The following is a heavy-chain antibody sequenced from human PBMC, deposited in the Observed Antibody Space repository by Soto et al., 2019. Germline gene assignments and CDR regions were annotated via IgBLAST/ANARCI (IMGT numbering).Heavy chain of an antibody. CDR3: ARDDCISASCYVCY. V-gene: IGHV1-18*01. J-gene: IGHJ4*02. D-gene: IGHD2-2*01. CDR1: GYTFTSYG. CDR2: INTHNGNT. Sequence: QVQLVQSGAEMKKPGASVKVSCKASGYTFTSYGFSWVRQAPGQGLEWMGWINTHNGNTEYAQKLQGRVTMTTDTSTSTVNMELRSLRADETAMYCCARDDCISASCYVCYWGQGTQVTVSS.